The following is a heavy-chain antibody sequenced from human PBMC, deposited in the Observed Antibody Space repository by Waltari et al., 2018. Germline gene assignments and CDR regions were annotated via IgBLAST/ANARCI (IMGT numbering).Heavy chain of an antibody. CDR2: ISWNRGRL. CDR3: VKGGFATDPFDY. Sequence: QLVESGGGLVQPGESLTLSCVASGFTFGDYAMHWVRQSPGKGRDWVSGISWNRGRLDYCDSVKGRFSISRDNARNSLFLHMSGLRPDDTARYYCVKGGFATDPFDYWGQGTMV. D-gene: IGHD3-16*01. V-gene: IGHV3-9*01. CDR1: GFTFGDYA. J-gene: IGHJ4*02.